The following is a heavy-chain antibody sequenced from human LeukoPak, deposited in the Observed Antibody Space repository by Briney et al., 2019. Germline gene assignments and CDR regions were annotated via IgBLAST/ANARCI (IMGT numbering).Heavy chain of an antibody. CDR1: GYTFTDYY. CDR2: VDPEDGET. Sequence: ASVKVSCKVSGYTFTDYYMHWVQQAPGKGLEWMGLVDPEDGETICAEKFQGRVTITADTSTGTAYMELSSLRSEDTAVYYCVVVPAAIRNSVWFDPWGQGTLVTVSS. D-gene: IGHD2-2*02. V-gene: IGHV1-69-2*01. CDR3: VVVPAAIRNSVWFDP. J-gene: IGHJ5*02.